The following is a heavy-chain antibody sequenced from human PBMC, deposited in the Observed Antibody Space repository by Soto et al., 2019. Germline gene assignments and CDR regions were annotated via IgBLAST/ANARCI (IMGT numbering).Heavy chain of an antibody. J-gene: IGHJ4*02. CDR3: ARAEYCGGDCYSTFDY. CDR1: GYTFTSYG. D-gene: IGHD2-21*02. Sequence: APVKVSCKASGYTFTSYGISWVRQAPGQGLEWMGWISAYNGNTNYAQKLQGRVTMTTDTSTSTAYMELRSLRSDDTAVYYCARAEYCGGDCYSTFDYWGQGTLVTVSS. V-gene: IGHV1-18*04. CDR2: ISAYNGNT.